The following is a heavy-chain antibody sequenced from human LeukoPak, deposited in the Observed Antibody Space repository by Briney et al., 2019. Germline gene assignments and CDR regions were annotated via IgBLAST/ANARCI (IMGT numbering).Heavy chain of an antibody. V-gene: IGHV4-34*01. Sequence: PSETLSLTCAVYGGSFSGYYWSWIRQPPGKGLEWIGEINHSGSTNYNPSLKSRVTISVDTSKNQFSLKLGSVTAADTAVYYCATSATAAAPDYWGQGTLVTVSS. D-gene: IGHD6-13*01. CDR1: GGSFSGYY. J-gene: IGHJ4*02. CDR2: INHSGST. CDR3: ATSATAAAPDY.